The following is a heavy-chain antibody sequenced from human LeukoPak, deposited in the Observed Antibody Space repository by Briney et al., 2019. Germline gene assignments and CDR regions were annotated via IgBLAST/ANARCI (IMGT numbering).Heavy chain of an antibody. V-gene: IGHV3-23*01. CDR3: AKGRSEDYYESSGY. D-gene: IGHD3-22*01. Sequence: GGSLRLSCAASGFTFSSYAMSWVRQDPGKGLEWVSGSTGSGGSTYYADSVKGRFTISRDNSKNTLYLQMNSLRAEDTAVYYCAKGRSEDYYESSGYWGQGTLVTVSS. CDR1: GFTFSSYA. J-gene: IGHJ4*02. CDR2: STGSGGST.